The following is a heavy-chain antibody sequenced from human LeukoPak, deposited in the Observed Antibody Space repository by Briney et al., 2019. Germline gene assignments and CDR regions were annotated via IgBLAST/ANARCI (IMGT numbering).Heavy chain of an antibody. D-gene: IGHD3-22*01. Sequence: PGGSLRPSCAASGFTFSSYAMHWVRQAPGKGLEWVAVISYDGSNKYYADSVKGRFTISRDNSKNTLYLQMNSLRAEDTAVYYCASAYYDSSGYYDYWGQGTLVTVSS. J-gene: IGHJ4*02. CDR2: ISYDGSNK. V-gene: IGHV3-30*04. CDR1: GFTFSSYA. CDR3: ASAYYDSSGYYDY.